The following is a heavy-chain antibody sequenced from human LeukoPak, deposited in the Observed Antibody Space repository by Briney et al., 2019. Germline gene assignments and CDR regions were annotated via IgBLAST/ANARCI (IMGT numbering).Heavy chain of an antibody. CDR1: GFTFSSYG. CDR3: AGGCSSTSCPLVY. J-gene: IGHJ4*02. D-gene: IGHD2-2*01. Sequence: GGSLRLSRAASGFTFSSYGMHWVRQAPGKGLEWVAVISYDGSNKYYADSVKGRFTISRDNSKNTLYLQMNSLRAEDTAVYYCAGGCSSTSCPLVYWGQGTLVTVSS. CDR2: ISYDGSNK. V-gene: IGHV3-30*03.